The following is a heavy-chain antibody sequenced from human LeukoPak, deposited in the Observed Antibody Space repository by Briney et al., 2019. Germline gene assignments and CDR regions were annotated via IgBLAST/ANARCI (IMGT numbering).Heavy chain of an antibody. CDR1: GFTFSSYA. CDR3: VRGYYAGRGHHFEY. J-gene: IGHJ4*02. Sequence: GGSLRLSCAASGFTFSSYAMHWVRQAPGKGLEWVAVISYDGSNKYYADSVKGRFTISRDNSKNTLYLQMNSLRAEDTAVYYCVRGYYAGRGHHFEYWGQGTLVTVSS. V-gene: IGHV3-30-3*01. D-gene: IGHD3-22*01. CDR2: ISYDGSNK.